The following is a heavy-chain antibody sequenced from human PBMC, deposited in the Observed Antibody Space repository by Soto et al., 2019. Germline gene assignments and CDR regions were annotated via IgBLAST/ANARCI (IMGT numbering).Heavy chain of an antibody. V-gene: IGHV3-23*01. Sequence: EVQLLESGGGLVQPGGSLRLSCAASGFTFSSYAMSWVRQAPGKGLEWVSAISGSGGSTYYADSVKGRFTISRENSKNTLYLQMNSLRAADTAVYYCAKDGSWQGYYDSSGYYYFDYWGQGTMVTVSS. CDR3: AKDGSWQGYYDSSGYYYFDY. J-gene: IGHJ4*02. CDR1: GFTFSSYA. CDR2: ISGSGGST. D-gene: IGHD3-22*01.